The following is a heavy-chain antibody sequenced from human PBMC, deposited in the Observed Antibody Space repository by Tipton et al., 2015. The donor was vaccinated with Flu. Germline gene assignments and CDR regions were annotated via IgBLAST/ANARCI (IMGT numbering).Heavy chain of an antibody. CDR2: VHQTGST. Sequence: TLSLTCSVSGDSIGSPYFWGWIRQPPGKGLEWIGNVHQTGSTYYNPSLRSRITIAVDRPKNQFSLKLSSVTAADTAVYYCARTVYDYVWGSYRPFDYWGQGTLVTVSS. CDR3: ARTVYDYVWGSYRPFDY. D-gene: IGHD3-16*02. V-gene: IGHV4-38-2*01. J-gene: IGHJ4*02. CDR1: GDSIGSPYF.